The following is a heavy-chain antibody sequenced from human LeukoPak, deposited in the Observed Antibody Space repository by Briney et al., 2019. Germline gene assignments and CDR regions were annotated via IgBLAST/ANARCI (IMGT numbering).Heavy chain of an antibody. V-gene: IGHV3-43*02. D-gene: IGHD3-22*01. J-gene: IGHJ3*02. CDR3: AKVRAYYYDSSGYYYPEAFDI. CDR2: ISGDGGST. Sequence: PGGSLRLSXAASGFTFDDYAMHWVRQAPGKGLEWVSLISGDGGSTYYADSVKGRFTISRDNSKNSLYLQMNSLRTEDTALYYCAKVRAYYYDSSGYYYPEAFDIWGQGTMVTVSS. CDR1: GFTFDDYA.